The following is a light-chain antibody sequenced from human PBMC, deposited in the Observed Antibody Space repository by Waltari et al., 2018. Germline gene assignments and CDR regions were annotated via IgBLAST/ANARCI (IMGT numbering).Light chain of an antibody. J-gene: IGKJ4*01. CDR3: MQHKALPLT. Sequence: DIVMTQTPLSLPVTPGEPASISCRSSQSLLHTDGYTYLDWYLQKPGQSPQLLIYGGSNRASVVPDRFIGSGSGTDFTLKISKVEAEDVGVYYCMQHKALPLTFGGGTKVEIK. V-gene: IGKV2-40*01. CDR1: QSLLHTDGYTY. CDR2: GGS.